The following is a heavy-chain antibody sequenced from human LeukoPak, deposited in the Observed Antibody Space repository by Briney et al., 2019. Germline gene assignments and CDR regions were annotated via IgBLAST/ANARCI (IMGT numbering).Heavy chain of an antibody. D-gene: IGHD3-9*01. V-gene: IGHV4-59*01. CDR2: IYSSGST. CDR3: ARGVRYLDY. CDR1: GGSISSNF. J-gene: IGHJ4*02. Sequence: KPSETLSLICTVSGGSISSNFWSWIRQPPGKGLEWIGYIYSSGSTNYKPSLKSRVTISVDTSKNHFSLKLSSVTAADTAVYYCARGVRYLDYWGQGTLVTVSS.